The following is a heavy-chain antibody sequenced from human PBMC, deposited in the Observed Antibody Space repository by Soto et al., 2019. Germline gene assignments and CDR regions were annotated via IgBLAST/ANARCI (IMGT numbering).Heavy chain of an antibody. D-gene: IGHD1-7*01. CDR2: FYSSGSS. CDR1: GGSISSSSHY. Sequence: PSETLSLTCTVSGGSISSSSHYWGWIRQPPGKGLEWIGSFYSSGSSYYNPSLKRRVTISVDTSKNQFSLKLGSVTAADTAVYSCASGNFYYYFGMDVWGQGTTVTVSS. J-gene: IGHJ6*02. V-gene: IGHV4-39*01. CDR3: ASGNFYYYFGMDV.